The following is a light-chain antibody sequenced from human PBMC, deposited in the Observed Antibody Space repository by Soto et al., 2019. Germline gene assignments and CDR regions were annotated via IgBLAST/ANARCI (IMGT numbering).Light chain of an antibody. V-gene: IGKV3-15*01. J-gene: IGKJ1*01. CDR2: GAS. Sequence: EIVMTQSPATLSVSPGERATLSCRASQSVSSNLAWYQQKPGQAPRLLIYGASTRATGIPARFSGSGSGTEFTLTISSLQSEEFAVYCCQQYNNWTFGQGTKVENK. CDR3: QQYNNWT. CDR1: QSVSSN.